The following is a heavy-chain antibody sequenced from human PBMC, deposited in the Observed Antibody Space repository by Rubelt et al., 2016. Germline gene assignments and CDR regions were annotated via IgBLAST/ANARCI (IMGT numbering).Heavy chain of an antibody. CDR3: GRAQANYYLDC. CDR1: GFTFSSYA. J-gene: IGHJ4*02. CDR2: IYSGGST. Sequence: QVQLVESGGGVVQPGRSLRLSCAASGFTFSSYAMHCVRQAPGKGLEWVAVIYSGGSTYYADSVKGRFTISRDNSKNTLYLQMNSLRAGETAGDYWGRAQANYYLDCWGQGTLVTVAS. V-gene: IGHV3-NL1*01.